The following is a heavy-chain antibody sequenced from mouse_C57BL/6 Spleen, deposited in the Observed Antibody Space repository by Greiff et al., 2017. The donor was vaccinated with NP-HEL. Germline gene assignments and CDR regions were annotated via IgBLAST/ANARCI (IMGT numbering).Heavy chain of an antibody. D-gene: IGHD3-2*02. J-gene: IGHJ2*01. CDR1: GYTFTSYW. V-gene: IGHV1-64*01. Sequence: QVQLQQSGAELVKPGASVKLSCKASGYTFTSYWMHWVKQRPGQGLEWIGMIHPNSGSTNYNEKFKSKATLTVDKSSSTAYMQLSSLTSEDSAVYYCARRGSSGYDYWGQGTTLTVSS. CDR2: IHPNSGST. CDR3: ARRGSSGYDY.